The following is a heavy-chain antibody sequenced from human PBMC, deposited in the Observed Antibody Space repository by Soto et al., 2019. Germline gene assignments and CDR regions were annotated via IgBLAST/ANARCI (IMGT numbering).Heavy chain of an antibody. Sequence: QVQLQESGPGLVKPAQTLSLTCTVSGGSISRGDYYWSWIRQHPGKGLEWIGYIYYSGSTYYNPSLKSRVTISVDTSKKQLSLKLSSVTASDTAVYYCARWWSGRRQGCDPWGQGTLVTVSS. CDR1: GGSISRGDYY. D-gene: IGHD3-3*01. J-gene: IGHJ5*02. CDR3: ARWWSGRRQGCDP. V-gene: IGHV4-31*03. CDR2: IYYSGST.